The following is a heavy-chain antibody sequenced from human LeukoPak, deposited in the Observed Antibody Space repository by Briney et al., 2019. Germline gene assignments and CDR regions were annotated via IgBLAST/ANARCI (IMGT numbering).Heavy chain of an antibody. CDR3: AREDGYCSGGNCYSYFDS. CDR1: GFTFSSYW. CDR2: INHNGNVN. V-gene: IGHV3-7*01. Sequence: SGGSLRLSCAASGFTFSSYWMNWARQAPGKGLEWVASINHNGNVNYYVDSVKGRFTITRDNTRNSLFLQMYSLRAEDTAVYFCAREDGYCSGGNCYSYFDSWGQGTLVTVSA. D-gene: IGHD2-15*01. J-gene: IGHJ4*02.